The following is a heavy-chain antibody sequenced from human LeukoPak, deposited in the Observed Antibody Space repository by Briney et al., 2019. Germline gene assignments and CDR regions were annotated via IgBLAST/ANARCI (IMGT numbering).Heavy chain of an antibody. V-gene: IGHV4-34*01. CDR1: GGSFSGYY. J-gene: IGHJ4*02. Sequence: RASETLSLTCAVYGGSFSGYYWSWIRQPPGKGLEWIGEINHSGSTNYNPSLKSRVTISVDTSKNQFSLKLSSVTAADTAVYYCARPLGDGYIDYWGQGTLVTVSS. CDR3: ARPLGDGYIDY. CDR2: INHSGST. D-gene: IGHD3-16*01.